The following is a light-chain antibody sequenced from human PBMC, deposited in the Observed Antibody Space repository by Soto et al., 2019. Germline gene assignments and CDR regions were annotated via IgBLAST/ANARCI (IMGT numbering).Light chain of an antibody. CDR3: QSYDSSLSGVV. Sequence: QSVLTQPPSVSGAPGQRVTISCTGSSSNIGAGYDVHWYQQLPGTAPKLLIYGNSNRPSRFPDRFSGSKSGTSASLAITGLQAEDEADYYCQSYDSSLSGVVFGGGTKVTVL. V-gene: IGLV1-40*01. J-gene: IGLJ2*01. CDR2: GNS. CDR1: SSNIGAGYD.